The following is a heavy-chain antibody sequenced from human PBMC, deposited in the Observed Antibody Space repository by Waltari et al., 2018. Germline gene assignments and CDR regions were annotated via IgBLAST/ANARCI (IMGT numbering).Heavy chain of an antibody. D-gene: IGHD3-10*01. J-gene: IGHJ4*02. CDR1: GYSISSGYY. CDR3: ARHEHYYGSGSYYIDYFDY. Sequence: QVQLQESGPGLVKPSETLSLTCAVSGYSISSGYYWGWIRQPQGKGLEWIGSIYHSGSTYYNPSLKSRVTISVDTSKNQFSLKLSSVTAADTAVYYCARHEHYYGSGSYYIDYFDYWGQGTLVTVSS. CDR2: IYHSGST. V-gene: IGHV4-38-2*01.